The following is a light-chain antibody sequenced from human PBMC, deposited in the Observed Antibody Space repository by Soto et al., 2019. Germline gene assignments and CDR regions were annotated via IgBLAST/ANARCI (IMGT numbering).Light chain of an antibody. J-gene: IGKJ1*01. CDR1: QSVSNN. CDR3: QQYSIWPPWT. Sequence: ILMTQSPATLSVSPGERATLSCRASQSVSNNLAWYQQKPGQAPRLLIYDASTRATGIPARFSGSGSGTEFTLTIGGLQSEDVAVYYCQQYSIWPPWTFGQGTKVEVK. V-gene: IGKV3-15*01. CDR2: DAS.